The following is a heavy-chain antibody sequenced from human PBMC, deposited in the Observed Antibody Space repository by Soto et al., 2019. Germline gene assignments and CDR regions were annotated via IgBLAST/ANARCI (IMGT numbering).Heavy chain of an antibody. J-gene: IGHJ4*02. CDR1: GGSISSSSYY. CDR2: IYYSGST. V-gene: IGHV4-39*01. Sequence: SETLSLTCTVSGGSISSSSYYWGWIRQPPGKGLEWIGSIYYSGSTYYNPSLKSRVTISVDTSKNQFSLKLSSVTAADTAVYYCARHHGTGRKFDYWGQGTLVTVSS. D-gene: IGHD1-1*01. CDR3: ARHHGTGRKFDY.